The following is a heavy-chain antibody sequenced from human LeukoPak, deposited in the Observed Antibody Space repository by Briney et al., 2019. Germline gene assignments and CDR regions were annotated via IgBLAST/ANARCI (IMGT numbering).Heavy chain of an antibody. Sequence: GESLKISCNGSGYSFTSYWIGWVRQMPGKGLEWMGIIYPGDSDTRYSPSFQGQVTISADKSISTAYLQWSSLKASDTAMYYCARQYSRGYSYGYYYYYMDVWGKGTTVTVSS. J-gene: IGHJ6*03. CDR2: IYPGDSDT. CDR3: ARQYSRGYSYGYYYYYMDV. CDR1: GYSFTSYW. D-gene: IGHD5-18*01. V-gene: IGHV5-51*01.